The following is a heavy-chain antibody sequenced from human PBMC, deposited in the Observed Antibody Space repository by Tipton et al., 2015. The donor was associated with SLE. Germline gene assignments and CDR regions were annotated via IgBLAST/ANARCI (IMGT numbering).Heavy chain of an antibody. CDR3: ARLALYNSNWYLVV. D-gene: IGHD2/OR15-2a*01. V-gene: IGHV4-59*08. CDR1: NGSINLYY. Sequence: TLSLTCTVSNGSINLYYWSWIRQSPGKGLEYIGHVYYLGATNYSPSFESRVAMSVDTSKNQFSLRLMSVTAADTAVYYCARLALYNSNWYLVVWGQGSLVTVSS. J-gene: IGHJ4*02. CDR2: VYYLGAT.